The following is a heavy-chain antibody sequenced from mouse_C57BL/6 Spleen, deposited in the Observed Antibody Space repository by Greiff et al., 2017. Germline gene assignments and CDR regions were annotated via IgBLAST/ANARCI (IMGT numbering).Heavy chain of an antibody. V-gene: IGHV3-6*01. D-gene: IGHD2-4*01. CDR1: GYSITSGYY. Sequence: VQLKESGPGLVKPSQSLSLTCSVTGYSITSGYYWNWIRQFPGNKLEWMGYISYDGSNNYNPSLKNRISITRDTSKNQFFLKLNSVTTEDTATYYCAIAYYDYVGYYCDYWGQGTTLTVSS. J-gene: IGHJ2*01. CDR3: AIAYYDYVGYYCDY. CDR2: ISYDGSN.